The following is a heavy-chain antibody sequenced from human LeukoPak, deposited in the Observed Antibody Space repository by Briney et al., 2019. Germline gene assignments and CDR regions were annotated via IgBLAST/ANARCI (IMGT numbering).Heavy chain of an antibody. J-gene: IGHJ4*02. CDR1: GFTFSSYW. CDR3: ARTDYYGSGSYYLFDY. Sequence: GGSLRLSCAASGFTFSSYWMSWVRQAPGKGLEWVANIKQDGSEKYYVDSVKGRFTISRDNAKNSLYLQMNSLRAEDTAVYYCARTDYYGSGSYYLFDYWGQGTLVTVSS. CDR2: IKQDGSEK. D-gene: IGHD3-10*01. V-gene: IGHV3-7*01.